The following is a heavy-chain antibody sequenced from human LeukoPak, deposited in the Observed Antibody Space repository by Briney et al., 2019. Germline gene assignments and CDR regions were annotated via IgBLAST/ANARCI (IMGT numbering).Heavy chain of an antibody. J-gene: IGHJ3*02. Sequence: SETLSLTCTVSGGSISSGDYYWSWIRQPPGQGLEWIGYNYYSGNTYYNPSLKSRVTISVDTSQIHFSLKLISVTAADTAVYYCARKSYYYVWGSYRYRDAFDIWGQGTMVTVSS. D-gene: IGHD3-16*02. CDR1: GGSISSGDYY. CDR3: ARKSYYYVWGSYRYRDAFDI. V-gene: IGHV4-30-4*01. CDR2: NYYSGNT.